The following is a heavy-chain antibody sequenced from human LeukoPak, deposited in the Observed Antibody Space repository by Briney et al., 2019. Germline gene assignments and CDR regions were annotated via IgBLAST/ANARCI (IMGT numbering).Heavy chain of an antibody. D-gene: IGHD3-16*02. Sequence: NTSETLSLTCAVYGGSFSGYYWSWIRQPPGKGLEWIGNIYYSGSTYYNPSLPSLKSRLTISVDTSKNQFSLRLTSVTAADTAVYFCVRGPNYVRGSYRYFDYWGQGSLVTVSS. V-gene: IGHV4-34*01. CDR3: VRGPNYVRGSYRYFDY. CDR1: GGSFSGYY. CDR2: IYYSGST. J-gene: IGHJ4*02.